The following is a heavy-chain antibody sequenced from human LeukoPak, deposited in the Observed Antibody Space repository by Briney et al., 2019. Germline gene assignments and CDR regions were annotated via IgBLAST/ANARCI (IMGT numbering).Heavy chain of an antibody. CDR2: ISYDGSNK. CDR3: ARDDRYSYGYNDY. D-gene: IGHD5-18*01. V-gene: IGHV3-30*03. J-gene: IGHJ4*02. CDR1: GFTFSSYG. Sequence: GGSLRLSCAASGFTFSSYGMHWVRQAPGKGLEWVAVISYDGSNKYYADSVKGRFTISRDNAENSLYLQMNSLRAEDTAVYYCARDDRYSYGYNDYWGQGTLVAVSS.